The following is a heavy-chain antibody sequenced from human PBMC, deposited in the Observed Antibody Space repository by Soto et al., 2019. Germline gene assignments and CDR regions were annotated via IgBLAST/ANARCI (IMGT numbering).Heavy chain of an antibody. V-gene: IGHV3-48*03. J-gene: IGHJ6*02. CDR1: GFSFSYYE. D-gene: IGHD3-10*01. Sequence: SGGSLRLSCAASGFSFSYYEMNWVRQTPGKGLEWLSYISSSGGTIKYADSVKGRFTISRDNAKNSLYLQMHSLRADDTAVYYCARDAFEIYYKFGLDVWGQGTPVTVSS. CDR2: ISSSGGTI. CDR3: ARDAFEIYYKFGLDV.